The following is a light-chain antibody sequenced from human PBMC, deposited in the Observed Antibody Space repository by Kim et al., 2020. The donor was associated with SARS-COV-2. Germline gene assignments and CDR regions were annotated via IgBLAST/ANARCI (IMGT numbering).Light chain of an antibody. CDR2: AAS. J-gene: IGKJ2*01. V-gene: IGKV1-39*01. CDR1: QSISSY. CDR3: QQSYSTPRAT. Sequence: ASVGDRVTITCRASQSISSYLNWYQQKPGKAPKLLTYAASSLQSGVPSRFSGSGSGTDFTLTISSLQPEDFATYYCQQSYSTPRATFGQGTKLEI.